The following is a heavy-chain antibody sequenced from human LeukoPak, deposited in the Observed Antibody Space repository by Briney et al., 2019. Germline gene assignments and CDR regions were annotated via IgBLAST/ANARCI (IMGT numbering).Heavy chain of an antibody. CDR2: INEDGSTI. CDR1: GFTFNSYW. Sequence: GESLRLSCETSGFTFNSYWMSWVRQAPGKGLEWVADINEDGSTIYYVNSVKGRFTISRDNAKNSLSLQLNTLRAEDRAVYYCARWSYVSGTWFLDSWGQGALVTVSS. D-gene: IGHD3-10*01. CDR3: ARWSYVSGTWFLDS. J-gene: IGHJ4*02. V-gene: IGHV3-7*05.